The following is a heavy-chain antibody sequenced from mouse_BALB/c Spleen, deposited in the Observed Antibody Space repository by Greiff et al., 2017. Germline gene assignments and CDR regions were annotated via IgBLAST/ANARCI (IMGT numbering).Heavy chain of an antibody. Sequence: VQLQQPGAELVKPGASVKLSCKASGYTFTSYWMHWVKQRPGQGLEWIGEINPSNGRTNYNEKFKSKATLTVDKSSSTAYMQLSSLTSEDSAVYYCAAYYRYDNWYFDVWGAGTTVTVSS. CDR1: GYTFTSYW. D-gene: IGHD2-14*01. V-gene: IGHV1S81*02. CDR2: INPSNGRT. J-gene: IGHJ1*01. CDR3: AAYYRYDNWYFDV.